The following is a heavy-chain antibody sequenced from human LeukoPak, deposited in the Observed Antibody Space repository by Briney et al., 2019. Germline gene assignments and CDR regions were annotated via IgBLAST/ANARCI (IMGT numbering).Heavy chain of an antibody. CDR1: GGSISSGDYY. J-gene: IGHJ4*02. D-gene: IGHD3-22*01. Sequence: PSQTLSLTCTVSGGSISSGDYYWGWIRQSPGKGLEWIGYIYYSGSTYYNPSLKSRVTISVDTSKNQFSLKLSSVTAADTAVYYCARVPDYYDSSGYFDYWGQGTLVTVSS. V-gene: IGHV4-30-4*01. CDR3: ARVPDYYDSSGYFDY. CDR2: IYYSGST.